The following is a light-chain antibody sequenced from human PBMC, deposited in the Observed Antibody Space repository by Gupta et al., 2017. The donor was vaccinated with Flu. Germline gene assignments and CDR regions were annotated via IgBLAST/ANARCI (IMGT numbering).Light chain of an antibody. V-gene: IGKV3-11*01. CDR3: QQRGNWPSWAA. Sequence: RATIACSASQITNTYLAWHQHKPGQAPRLLIYNASSRAYGIPASFSGSGSGTDFTLTISSLEPEDVAFYYCQQRGNWPSWAAFGGGTKVEIK. CDR2: NAS. CDR1: QITNTY. J-gene: IGKJ4*01.